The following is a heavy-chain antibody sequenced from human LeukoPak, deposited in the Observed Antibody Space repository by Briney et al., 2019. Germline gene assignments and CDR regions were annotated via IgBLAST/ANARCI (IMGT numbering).Heavy chain of an antibody. D-gene: IGHD2-15*01. CDR2: INHSGST. V-gene: IGHV4-34*01. CDR3: ARRTYGYCSGGSCKLFDY. CDR1: GGSFSGYY. Sequence: SETLSLTCAVYGGSFSGYYWSWIRQPPGKGLEWIGEINHSGSTNYNPSLKSRVTISVDTSKNQFSLKLSSVTAADTAVYYCARRTYGYCSGGSCKLFDYWGQGTLVTVSS. J-gene: IGHJ4*02.